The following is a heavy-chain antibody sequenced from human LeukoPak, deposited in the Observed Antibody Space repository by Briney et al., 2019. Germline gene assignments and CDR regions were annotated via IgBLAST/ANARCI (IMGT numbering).Heavy chain of an antibody. Sequence: ASVKVSCKASGYTFTGYYMHWVRQAPGQGLEWMGWINPNSGSTNYAQKFQGRVTMTRDTSISTAYMELSRLRSDDTAVYYCARLQGGSSWPSFLWGQGTLVTVSS. CDR2: INPNSGST. J-gene: IGHJ4*02. D-gene: IGHD6-13*01. CDR3: ARLQGGSSWPSFL. CDR1: GYTFTGYY. V-gene: IGHV1-2*02.